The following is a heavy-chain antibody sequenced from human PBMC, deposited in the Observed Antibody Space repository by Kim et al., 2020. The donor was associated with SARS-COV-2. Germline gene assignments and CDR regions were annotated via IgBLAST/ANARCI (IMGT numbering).Heavy chain of an antibody. V-gene: IGHV5-51*01. CDR2: IYPGDSDT. CDR3: ARQSVTIAAAAGSDYYYGMDV. J-gene: IGHJ6*02. CDR1: GYSFTSYW. Sequence: GESLKISCKGSGYSFTSYWIGWVRQMPGKGLEWMGIIYPGDSDTRYSPSFQGQVTISADKSISTAYLQWSSLKASDTAMYYSARQSVTIAAAAGSDYYYGMDVWGQGTTVTVSS. D-gene: IGHD6-13*01.